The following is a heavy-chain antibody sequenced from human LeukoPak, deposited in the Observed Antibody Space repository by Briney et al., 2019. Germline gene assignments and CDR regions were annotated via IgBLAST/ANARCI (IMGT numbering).Heavy chain of an antibody. D-gene: IGHD6-19*01. V-gene: IGHV1-18*01. CDR2: ISGHNGKT. J-gene: IGHJ4*02. CDR1: GYTFTNFG. Sequence: GASVKVSCKSSGYTFTNFGINWVRPAPGQGLEWMGWISGHNGKTNYAQKFQGRVTMTTHTSTSAVYMELRSLRSDDTATYYCARSYIGVGGPHYFDYWGQGTLVTVSS. CDR3: ARSYIGVGGPHYFDY.